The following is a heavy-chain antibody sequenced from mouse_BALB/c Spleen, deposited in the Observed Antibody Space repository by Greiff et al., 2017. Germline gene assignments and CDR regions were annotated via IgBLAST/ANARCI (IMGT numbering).Heavy chain of an antibody. J-gene: IGHJ2*01. CDR3: ARRDGKTPARPRFDY. CDR2: ISSGGSYT. D-gene: IGHD3-1*01. V-gene: IGHV5-6*02. Sequence: EVMLVESGGDLVKPGGSLKLSCAASGFTFSSYGMSWVRQTPDKRLEWIATISSGGSYTYYPDSVKGRFTISRDNAKNTLYLQMSSLKSEDTAMYYCARRDGKTPARPRFDYWGQGTTLTVSS. CDR1: GFTFSSYG.